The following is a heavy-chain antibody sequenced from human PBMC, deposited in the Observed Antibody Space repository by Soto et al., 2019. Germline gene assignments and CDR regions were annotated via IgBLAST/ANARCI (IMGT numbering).Heavy chain of an antibody. CDR1: GFTFSSYA. CDR3: AKIEGSGTYFDY. D-gene: IGHD3-10*01. Sequence: VGSLRLSCAASGFTFSSYAMSWVRQAPGKGLEWVSAISGSGGSTYYADSVKGRFTISRDNSKNTLYLQMNSLRAEDTAVYYCAKIEGSGTYFDYWGQGTLVTVSS. J-gene: IGHJ4*02. V-gene: IGHV3-23*01. CDR2: ISGSGGST.